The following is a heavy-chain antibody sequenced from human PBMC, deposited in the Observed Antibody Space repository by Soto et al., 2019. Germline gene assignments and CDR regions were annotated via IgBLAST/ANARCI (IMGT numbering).Heavy chain of an antibody. CDR1: GGSFSGYY. Sequence: QVQLQQWGAGLLKPSGTLSLTCAVYGGSFSGYYWSWIRQAPGRGLEWIGEINHSGSTNYNPSLKSRVTISVDTSKNQFSLTVSSVTAADTAVYYCARGLAMIGVVERDAPDKYYLDYWGQGTLVTVSS. D-gene: IGHD3-22*01. V-gene: IGHV4-34*01. CDR2: INHSGST. J-gene: IGHJ4*02. CDR3: ARGLAMIGVVERDAPDKYYLDY.